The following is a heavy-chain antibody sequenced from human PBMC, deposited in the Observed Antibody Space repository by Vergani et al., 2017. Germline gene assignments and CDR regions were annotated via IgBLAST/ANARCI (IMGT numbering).Heavy chain of an antibody. Sequence: EVQLVESGGGLVQPGGSLRLSCAASGFTFSSYSMNWVRQAPGKGLEWVSSISSSSSYIYYADSVKGRFTISRDNAKNSLYLQMNSLRAEDTAVYYCARDFPDMVRGVIITVYAFDIWGQGTMVTVSS. CDR3: ARDFPDMVRGVIITVYAFDI. J-gene: IGHJ3*02. D-gene: IGHD3-10*01. CDR2: ISSSSSYI. CDR1: GFTFSSYS. V-gene: IGHV3-21*01.